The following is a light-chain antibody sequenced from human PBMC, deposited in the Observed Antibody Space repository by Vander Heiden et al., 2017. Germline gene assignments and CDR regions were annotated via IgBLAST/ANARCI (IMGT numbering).Light chain of an antibody. CDR1: RSDVGNYKF. CDR2: EVG. CDR3: CSYAGSSTWV. J-gene: IGLJ3*02. V-gene: IGLV2-23*02. Sequence: GQSITISCTGSRSDVGNYKFVSWYQQYPGKAPKLMIYEVGERPSGVSNRFSGSKSGNTASLTISGLQAEDEADYYCCSYAGSSTWVFGGGTKLTVL.